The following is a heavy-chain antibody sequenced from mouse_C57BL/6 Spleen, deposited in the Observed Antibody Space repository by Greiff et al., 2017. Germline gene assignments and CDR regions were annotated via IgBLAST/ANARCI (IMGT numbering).Heavy chain of an antibody. D-gene: IGHD1-1*01. CDR1: GYTFTSYG. J-gene: IGHJ2*01. V-gene: IGHV1-81*01. CDR2: IYPRSGNT. CDR3: AKPTTTVPSRGAPFDY. Sequence: VKLMESGAELARPGASVKLSCKASGYTFTSYGISWVKQRTGQGLEWIGEIYPRSGNTYYNEKFKGKATLTADKSSSTAYMELRSLTSEDSAVYFCAKPTTTVPSRGAPFDYWGQGTTLTVSS.